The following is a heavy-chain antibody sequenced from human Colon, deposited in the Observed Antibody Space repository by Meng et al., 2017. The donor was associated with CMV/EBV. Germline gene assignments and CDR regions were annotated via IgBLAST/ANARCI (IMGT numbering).Heavy chain of an antibody. CDR2: ISASGGGI. CDR3: AKVGDNVPGYFDY. J-gene: IGHJ4*02. CDR1: GFTFSDYA. Sequence: CAASGFTFSDYAMRWVRQAPGKGLEWVSDISASGGGIYYADSVKDRFTISRDNSKNTLYLQLKSLRVEDTAVYYCAKVGDNVPGYFDYWGQGTLVTVSS. V-gene: IGHV3-23*01. D-gene: IGHD3-16*01.